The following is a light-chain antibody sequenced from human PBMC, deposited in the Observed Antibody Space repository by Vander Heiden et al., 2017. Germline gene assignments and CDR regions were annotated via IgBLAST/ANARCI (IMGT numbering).Light chain of an antibody. V-gene: IGKV1-5*03. CDR3: QQDYSYPYT. CDR1: QSISNW. CDR2: KSS. J-gene: IGKJ2*01. Sequence: IQMTQSPSTLSASVGDRVTITCRASQSISNWLAWYQQRPGKAPKLLIYKSSSLQSGVPSRFSGSDSGTEFTLTISSLQPDDFATYYCQQDYSYPYTFGQGTKLAIK.